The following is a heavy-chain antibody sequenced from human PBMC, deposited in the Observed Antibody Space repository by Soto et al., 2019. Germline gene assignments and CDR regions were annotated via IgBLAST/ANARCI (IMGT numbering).Heavy chain of an antibody. CDR2: IYYSGNT. V-gene: IGHV4-4*01. Sequence: QVQLQESGPGLVKPSGTLSLTCAVSGGSISSTSWWSWVRQPPGKGLEWIGEIYYSGNTNYKPSLRSRLTISVDKDKNHFALKLNAVTAADTAVYCCASNWRDYGFDDWGQGILVTVSS. J-gene: IGHJ4*02. CDR1: GGSISSTSW. CDR3: ASNWRDYGFDD. D-gene: IGHD1-20*01.